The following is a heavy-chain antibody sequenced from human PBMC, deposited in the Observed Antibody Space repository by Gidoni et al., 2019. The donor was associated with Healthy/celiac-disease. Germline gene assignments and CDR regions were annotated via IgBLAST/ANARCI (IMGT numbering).Heavy chain of an antibody. CDR3: AKDIGYYGSGSYPY. V-gene: IGHV3-9*01. D-gene: IGHD3-10*01. CDR1: GFTLDDYA. CDR2: ISWNSGSI. J-gene: IGHJ4*02. Sequence: EVQLVESGGGLVQPGRSLRLSCAASGFTLDDYARHWVRQAPGKGLEWVSGISWNSGSIGYADSVKGRFTISRDNAKNSLYLQMNSLRAEDTALYYCAKDIGYYGSGSYPYWGQGTLVTVSS.